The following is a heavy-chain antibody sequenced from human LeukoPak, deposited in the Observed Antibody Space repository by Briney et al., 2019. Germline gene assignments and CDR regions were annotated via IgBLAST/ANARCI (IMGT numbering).Heavy chain of an antibody. J-gene: IGHJ4*02. V-gene: IGHV1-69*05. D-gene: IGHD2-15*01. CDR2: IIPIFGTA. CDR3: ASYCSGGSCYHTDY. CDR1: GGTFSSYA. Sequence: ASVKVSCKASGGTFSSYAISWVRQAPGQGLEWMGRIIPIFGTANYAQKFQGRVTITTDESTSTAYMELSSLRSEDTAVHYCASYCSGGSCYHTDYWGQGTLVTVSS.